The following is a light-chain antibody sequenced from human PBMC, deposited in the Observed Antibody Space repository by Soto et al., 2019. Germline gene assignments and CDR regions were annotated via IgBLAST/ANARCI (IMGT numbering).Light chain of an antibody. J-gene: IGKJ4*01. CDR1: QSISSY. CDR2: AAS. CDR3: QQSYSTPLT. Sequence: DIHVTQSPSGLCASVVERCTITGRASQSISSYLNWYQQKPGKAPKLLIYAASSLQSGVPSRFSGSGSGTDFTLTISSLQPEDFATYYCQQSYSTPLTFGGGTKVDIK. V-gene: IGKV1-39*01.